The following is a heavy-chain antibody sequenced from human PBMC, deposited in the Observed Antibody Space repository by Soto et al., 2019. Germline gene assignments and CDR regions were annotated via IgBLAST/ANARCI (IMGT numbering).Heavy chain of an antibody. CDR3: ATPRPFYGDYLIFDY. J-gene: IGHJ4*02. CDR1: GYTLTELS. V-gene: IGHV1-24*01. D-gene: IGHD4-17*01. CDR2: FDPEDGET. Sequence: ASVKVSCKVSGYTLTELSMHWVRQTPGKGLEWMGGFDPEDGETIYAQKFQGRVTMTEDTFTDTAYMELSSLRSEYTAVYYCATPRPFYGDYLIFDYWGQGTLVTVSS.